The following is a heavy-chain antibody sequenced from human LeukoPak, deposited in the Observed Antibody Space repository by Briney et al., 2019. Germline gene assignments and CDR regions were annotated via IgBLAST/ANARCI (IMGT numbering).Heavy chain of an antibody. V-gene: IGHV3-23*01. CDR2: IGGSGGST. Sequence: PGGSLRLSCAASGFTFSSYAMSWVRQAPGKGLEWVSAIGGSGGSTYYADSVKGRFTISRDNSKNTLYLQMNSLRAEDTAVYYCAKHANYYDSSGYYYAMVRDWGQGTLVTVSS. J-gene: IGHJ4*02. D-gene: IGHD3-22*01. CDR1: GFTFSSYA. CDR3: AKHANYYDSSGYYYAMVRD.